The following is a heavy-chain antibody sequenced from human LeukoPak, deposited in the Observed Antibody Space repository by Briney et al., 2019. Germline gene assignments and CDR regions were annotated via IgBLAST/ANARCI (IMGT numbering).Heavy chain of an antibody. CDR2: INSDGSST. D-gene: IGHD2/OR15-2a*01. Sequence: PGGSLRLSCAASGFTFSSYWMHWVRQAPGKGLMWVSRINSDGSSTSYVDSVKGRFTISRDNAKSTLYLQMNSLRAEDTAVYYCAKDFSLSMDVWGKGTTVTVSS. J-gene: IGHJ6*03. V-gene: IGHV3-74*01. CDR1: GFTFSSYW. CDR3: AKDFSLSMDV.